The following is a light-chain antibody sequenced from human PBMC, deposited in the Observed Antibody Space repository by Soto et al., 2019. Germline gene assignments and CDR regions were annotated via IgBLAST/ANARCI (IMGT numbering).Light chain of an antibody. CDR1: QSVNSNS. CDR3: QQQGRSWIT. J-gene: IGKJ5*01. Sequence: VSTQAAGPLSWSPGERPSMSCHSSQSVNSNSLAGYQQKPGQAPRVFIYGASTRATGIPDRFSGSGSGTDLPPTISRLEPEDFAVYYCQQQGRSWITFGQGTRLEI. CDR2: GAS. V-gene: IGKV3-20*01.